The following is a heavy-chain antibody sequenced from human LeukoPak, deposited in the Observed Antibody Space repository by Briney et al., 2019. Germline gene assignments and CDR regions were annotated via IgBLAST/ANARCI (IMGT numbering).Heavy chain of an antibody. D-gene: IGHD5-24*01. CDR2: INPNSGGT. V-gene: IGHV1-2*02. J-gene: IGHJ3*02. CDR3: ARVGATIGWDAFDI. CDR1: GYTFTGYY. Sequence: ASVKVSCKASGYTFTGYYMHWVRQAPGQGLEWMGWINPNSGGTNYARKFQGRVTMTRDTSISTAYMELSRLRSDDTAVYYCARVGATIGWDAFDIWGQGTMVTVSS.